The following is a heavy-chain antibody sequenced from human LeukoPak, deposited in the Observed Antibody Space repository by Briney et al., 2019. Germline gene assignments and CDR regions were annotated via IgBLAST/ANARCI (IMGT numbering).Heavy chain of an antibody. D-gene: IGHD3-22*01. Sequence: EASVKVSCKASGYTFTGYYMHWVRQAPGQGLEWMGWINPNSGGTNYAQKFQGRVTMTRDTSISTAYMELSRLRSDDTAVYYCARLYYYDSSGYYDDYWGQGTLVTVSS. J-gene: IGHJ4*02. CDR3: ARLYYYDSSGYYDDY. V-gene: IGHV1-2*02. CDR1: GYTFTGYY. CDR2: INPNSGGT.